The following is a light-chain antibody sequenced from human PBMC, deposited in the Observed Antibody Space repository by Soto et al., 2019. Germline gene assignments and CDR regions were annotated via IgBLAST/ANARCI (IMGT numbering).Light chain of an antibody. Sequence: QSALTQPASVSGSPGQSITVSCTGTNNDVGGHNYVSWYQQHPGKAPKLMIYDVTNRPSGVSDRFSGSKSGNTASLTISGLQAEDEADYYCSSYSSSSPYVFGTGTQLTVL. CDR1: NNDVGGHNY. CDR2: DVT. J-gene: IGLJ1*01. V-gene: IGLV2-14*03. CDR3: SSYSSSSPYV.